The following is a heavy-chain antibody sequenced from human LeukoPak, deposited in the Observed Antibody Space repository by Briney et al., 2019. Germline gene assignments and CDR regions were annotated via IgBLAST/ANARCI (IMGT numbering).Heavy chain of an antibody. CDR3: AKDIGSGWYGFDY. J-gene: IGHJ4*02. D-gene: IGHD6-19*01. CDR1: GFTFSSYW. V-gene: IGHV3-9*03. Sequence: GGSLRLSCAASGFTFSSYWMHWVRQDPGKGLEWVSGISWNSGSVGYADSVKGRFTISRDNAMNSLYLQMNSLRAEDMALYYCAKDIGSGWYGFDYWGQGTLVTVSS. CDR2: ISWNSGSV.